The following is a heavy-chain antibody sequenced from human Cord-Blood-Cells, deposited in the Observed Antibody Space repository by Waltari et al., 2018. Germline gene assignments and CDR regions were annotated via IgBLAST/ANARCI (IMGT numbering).Heavy chain of an antibody. CDR3: ATLYSGYDSPDAFDI. J-gene: IGHJ3*02. V-gene: IGHV1-2*02. D-gene: IGHD5-12*01. Sequence: QVQLVQSGAEVKKPGASVKVSCQASGYTFTGYYMHWVRQAPGQGLEWMGWINPNSGGTNYAQKFQGRVTMTRDTSISTAYMELSRLRSDDTAVYYCATLYSGYDSPDAFDIWGQGTMVTVSS. CDR1: GYTFTGYY. CDR2: INPNSGGT.